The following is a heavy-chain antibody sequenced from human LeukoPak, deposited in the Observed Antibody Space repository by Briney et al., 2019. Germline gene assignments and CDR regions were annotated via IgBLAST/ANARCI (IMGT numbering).Heavy chain of an antibody. CDR3: ARRSGIAVAGAFDY. D-gene: IGHD6-19*01. CDR1: GFTFRTYA. Sequence: GGSLRLSCVASGFTFRTYAMSWVRQAPGKGLEWVSGISDSGGTTYYADSVKGRFTISRDNSKNTLYLQMNSLRAEDTVVYYCARRSGIAVAGAFDYWGQGTLVTVSS. CDR2: ISDSGGTT. J-gene: IGHJ4*02. V-gene: IGHV3-23*01.